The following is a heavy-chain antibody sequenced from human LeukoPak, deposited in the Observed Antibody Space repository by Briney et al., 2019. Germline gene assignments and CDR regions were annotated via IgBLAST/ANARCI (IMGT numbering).Heavy chain of an antibody. J-gene: IGHJ4*02. Sequence: PGGSLRLSCAASGFTFSSYGMHCVRQAPGKGLEGVAVISYDGSNKYYADSVKGRFTISRDNSKNTLYLQMNSLRAEDTAVYYCAKRSYGSGSYYNPLWGQGTLVTVSS. CDR3: AKRSYGSGSYYNPL. V-gene: IGHV3-30*18. CDR1: GFTFSSYG. CDR2: ISYDGSNK. D-gene: IGHD3-10*01.